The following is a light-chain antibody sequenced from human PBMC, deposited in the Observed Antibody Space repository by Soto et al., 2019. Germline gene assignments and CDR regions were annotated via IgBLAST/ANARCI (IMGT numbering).Light chain of an antibody. CDR2: DAS. CDR3: QQRSNWPPLT. Sequence: EIVLTHPPATLSLSPGERATLSCRASQSVSSYLAWYQQKPGQAPRLLIYDASNRATGIPARFSGSGSGTDFTLTISSLEPEDFAVYYCQQRSNWPPLTFGGGTKVDIK. J-gene: IGKJ4*01. CDR1: QSVSSY. V-gene: IGKV3-11*01.